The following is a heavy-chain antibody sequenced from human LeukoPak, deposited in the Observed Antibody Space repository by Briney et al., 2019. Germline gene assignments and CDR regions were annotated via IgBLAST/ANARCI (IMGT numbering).Heavy chain of an antibody. CDR1: GFTFSVYG. J-gene: IGHJ6*03. D-gene: IGHD2-2*01. CDR2: ISSGGTTI. V-gene: IGHV3-48*04. CDR3: VRDFEVPAAAPDYYYFYYMDV. Sequence: GGSLRLSCAASGFTFSVYGMNWVRQAPGKGLEWLSHISSGGTTIYYADSVKGRFTVSRDNVENSLFLQMNSLRVDDTAVYYCVRDFEVPAAAPDYYYFYYMDVWGTGTTVTVSS.